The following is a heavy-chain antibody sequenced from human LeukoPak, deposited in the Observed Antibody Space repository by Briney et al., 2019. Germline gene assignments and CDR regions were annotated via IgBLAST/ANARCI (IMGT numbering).Heavy chain of an antibody. D-gene: IGHD4-17*01. Sequence: PGGSLRLSCAASGFTFSNYAMTWVRQAPGKGLEWVSTISNSGGGTNYADSVKGRFTISRDNAKNTLYLQMNSLRAEDTAIYYCARESGFYGDYGAFDIWGQGTTVTVSS. J-gene: IGHJ3*02. CDR1: GFTFSNYA. CDR3: ARESGFYGDYGAFDI. CDR2: ISNSGGGT. V-gene: IGHV3-23*01.